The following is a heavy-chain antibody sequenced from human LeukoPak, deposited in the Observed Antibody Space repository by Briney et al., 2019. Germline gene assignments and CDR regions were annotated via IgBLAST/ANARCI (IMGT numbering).Heavy chain of an antibody. CDR3: ARHSPGIDA. V-gene: IGHV4-39*01. J-gene: IGHJ6*04. Sequence: PSETLSLTCTVCGGSISSSSYYWGWIRQPPGKGLEWIGSIYYSGSTYYNPSLMTRVTITVDTSKNQFSVAVAYAAVNDSAIFYCARHSPGIDAWGKGTTVTVSS. CDR2: IYYSGST. CDR1: GGSISSSSYY.